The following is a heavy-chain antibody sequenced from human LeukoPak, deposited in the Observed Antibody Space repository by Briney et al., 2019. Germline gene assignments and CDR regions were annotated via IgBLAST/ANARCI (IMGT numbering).Heavy chain of an antibody. J-gene: IGHJ4*02. CDR2: IKQDGSEK. CDR1: GFTFSSYW. D-gene: IGHD3-10*01. Sequence: GGSLRLSCAASGFTFSSYWMSWVRQAPGKGLEWVANIKQDGSEKYYADSVKGRFTISRDNAKNSLYLQMNSLRAEDTAVYYCARGGRLLWFGELLFDYWGQGTLVTVSS. V-gene: IGHV3-7*01. CDR3: ARGGRLLWFGELLFDY.